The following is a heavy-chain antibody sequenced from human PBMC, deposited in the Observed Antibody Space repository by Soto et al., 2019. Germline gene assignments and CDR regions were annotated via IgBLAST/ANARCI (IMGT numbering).Heavy chain of an antibody. Sequence: HGGSLRVSCAASGFTFISYSMNWVRQAPGKGLEWVSSISSSSSYIYYADSVKGRFTISRDNAKNSLYLQMNSLRAEDTAVYYCARSAGTSGYYYYYGMDVWGQGTTVTVSS. V-gene: IGHV3-21*01. J-gene: IGHJ6*02. CDR3: ARSAGTSGYYYYYGMDV. CDR1: GFTFISYS. D-gene: IGHD1-1*01. CDR2: ISSSSSYI.